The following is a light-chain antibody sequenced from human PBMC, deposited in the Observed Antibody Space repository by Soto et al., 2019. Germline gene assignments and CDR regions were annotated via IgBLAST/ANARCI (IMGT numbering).Light chain of an antibody. CDR3: QSYDSRLSGYV. J-gene: IGLJ1*01. V-gene: IGLV1-40*01. CDR1: SSNIGAGYG. Sequence: QSVLTQPPSVSGAPGQRVTISCTGSSSNIGAGYGVHWYQQLPGTAPKVLIYGSSYRPSGVPDRFSGSKSGTSASLAITGLQAEDEADYYCQSYDSRLSGYVFGTGAKVTVL. CDR2: GSS.